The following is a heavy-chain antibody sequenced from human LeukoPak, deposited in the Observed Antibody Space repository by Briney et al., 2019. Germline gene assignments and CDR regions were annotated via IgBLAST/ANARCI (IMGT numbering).Heavy chain of an antibody. V-gene: IGHV1-2*02. CDR2: INPNSGGT. CDR3: ARGAFCTNGVCYTPRMDV. CDR1: GYTFTGYY. D-gene: IGHD2-8*01. J-gene: IGHJ6*03. Sequence: GASVKVSCKASGYTFTGYYMHWVRQAPGQGLKWMGWINPNSGGTNYAQKFQGRVTMTRDTSISTAYMELSRLRSDDTAVYYCARGAFCTNGVCYTPRMDVWGKGTTVTVSS.